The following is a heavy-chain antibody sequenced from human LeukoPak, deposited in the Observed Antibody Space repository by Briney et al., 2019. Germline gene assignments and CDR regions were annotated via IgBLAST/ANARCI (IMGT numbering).Heavy chain of an antibody. CDR1: GGSINSYF. J-gene: IGHJ4*02. CDR3: ARQEGGIVGPY. Sequence: SETLSLTCTVSGGSINSYFWTWIRKPAGKGLEWIWRIYTGGSTNYNPSLKSRVTMSVDTSKNQFSLKLSSVTAADTAVYYCARQEGGIVGPYWGQGTLVTVSS. D-gene: IGHD1-26*01. CDR2: IYTGGST. V-gene: IGHV4-4*07.